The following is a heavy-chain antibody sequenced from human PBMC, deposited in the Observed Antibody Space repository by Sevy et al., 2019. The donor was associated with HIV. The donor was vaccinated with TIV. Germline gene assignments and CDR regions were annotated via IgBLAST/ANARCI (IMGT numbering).Heavy chain of an antibody. J-gene: IGHJ6*02. CDR1: GGTFSSNA. CDR2: IIPLFDTV. Sequence: ASVKVSCKTSGGTFSSNAFTWVRQAPGQGLEWMGGIIPLFDTVDYDKKFQNRVTITTDRSRTTAYMELRSLRSEDTAVYFCARRSLRLGYCSRTSCYSAMDVWGQGTTVTVSS. V-gene: IGHV1-69*05. D-gene: IGHD2-2*02. CDR3: ARRSLRLGYCSRTSCYSAMDV.